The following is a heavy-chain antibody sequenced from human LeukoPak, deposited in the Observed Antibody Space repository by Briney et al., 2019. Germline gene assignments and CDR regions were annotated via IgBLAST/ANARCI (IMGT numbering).Heavy chain of an antibody. D-gene: IGHD2-2*01. CDR1: GGTFSSYA. J-gene: IGHJ4*02. CDR3: ARDHIVVVPAALIDY. CDR2: ISAYNGNT. V-gene: IGHV1-18*01. Sequence: ASVKVSCKASGGTFSSYAISWVRQAPGQGLEWMGRISAYNGNTNYAQKLQGRVTMTTDTSTSTAYMELRSLRSDDTAVYYCARDHIVVVPAALIDYWGQGTLVTVSS.